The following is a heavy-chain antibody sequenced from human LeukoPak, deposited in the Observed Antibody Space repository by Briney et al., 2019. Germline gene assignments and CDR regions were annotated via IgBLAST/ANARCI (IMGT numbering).Heavy chain of an antibody. J-gene: IGHJ4*02. CDR1: GGTFSSYA. Sequence: SVKVSCKASGGTFSSYAISWARQAPGQGLEWMGGIIPIFGTANYAQKFQGRVTITTDESTSTAYMELSSLRSEDTAVYYCARGGEYSGSYFDYWGQGTLVTVSS. CDR3: ARGGEYSGSYFDY. CDR2: IIPIFGTA. V-gene: IGHV1-69*05. D-gene: IGHD1-26*01.